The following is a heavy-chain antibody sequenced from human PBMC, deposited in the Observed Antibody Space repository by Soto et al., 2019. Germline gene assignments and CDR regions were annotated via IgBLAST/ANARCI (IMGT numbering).Heavy chain of an antibody. CDR3: VRVGVGIGNHFDS. J-gene: IGHJ4*02. Sequence: KPSETLSLTCSVSNGSISGFYWTWIRQPPGKILEWIGYIHYSGRTDYNPSLMSRATMPVDTSKNQFSLNLKSITAADTAVYYCVRVGVGIGNHFDSWGRGTLVTVSS. V-gene: IGHV4-59*12. CDR1: NGSISGFY. D-gene: IGHD1-26*01. CDR2: IHYSGRT.